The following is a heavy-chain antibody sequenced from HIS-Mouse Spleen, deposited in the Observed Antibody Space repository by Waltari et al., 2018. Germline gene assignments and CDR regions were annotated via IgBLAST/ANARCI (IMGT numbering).Heavy chain of an antibody. J-gene: IGHJ3*02. CDR1: GYAFTGYY. CDR3: ARGGNWDDAFDI. Sequence: QVQLVQSGAEAKKPGASVKVSCKASGYAFTGYYMHSARQAPGQGLEWMGWINPNSGVTNYAQKFQGRVTMTRDTSISTAYMELSRLRSDDTAVYYCARGGNWDDAFDIWGQGTMVTVSS. V-gene: IGHV1-2*02. D-gene: IGHD7-27*01. CDR2: INPNSGVT.